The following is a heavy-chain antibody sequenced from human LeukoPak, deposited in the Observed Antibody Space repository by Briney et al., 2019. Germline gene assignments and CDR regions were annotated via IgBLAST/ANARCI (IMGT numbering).Heavy chain of an antibody. CDR3: ASAGYYDSNGYYLSY. J-gene: IGHJ4*02. CDR1: GGSISSYY. D-gene: IGHD3-22*01. CDR2: TYSSVST. Sequence: PSETLSLTCTVSGGSISSYYWSWIRQPAGKGLEWIGRTYSSVSTNYNPSLKSRVTMSVDTSKNQFSLKLNSVTAADTAVYYCASAGYYDSNGYYLSYWGQGTLVTVSS. V-gene: IGHV4-4*07.